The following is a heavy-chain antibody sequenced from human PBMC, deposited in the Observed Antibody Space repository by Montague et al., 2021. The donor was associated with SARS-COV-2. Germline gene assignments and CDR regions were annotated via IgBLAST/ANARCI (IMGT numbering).Heavy chain of an antibody. V-gene: IGHV4-39*01. CDR2: IYYSGTT. J-gene: IGHJ4*02. Sequence: SETLSLTCTVSGGSISSSSYYWGWIRQPPGKGPEWIGSIYYSGTTFYNPSLRSRVTMSVDTSKNQFSLRLGSVTAADTAVYYCARVRDSSGHDYWGQGTLVPSPQ. CDR1: GGSISSSSYY. CDR3: ARVRDSSGHDY. D-gene: IGHD3-22*01.